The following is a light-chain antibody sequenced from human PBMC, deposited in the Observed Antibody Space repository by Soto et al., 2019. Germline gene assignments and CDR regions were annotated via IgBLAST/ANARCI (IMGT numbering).Light chain of an antibody. V-gene: IGKV3D-7*01. CDR2: DAC. CDR3: PHYQTGPMT. J-gene: IGKJ5*01. Sequence: DILITPSPGTLSLNPGERATLSCRASQSVSSSSLAWYQPNPGQAPRPLIYDACPRATAIPARFSGRESGPQFTLTIRSLQYEDVAVSYCPHYQTGPMTFGQGTRLEIK. CDR1: QSVSSSS.